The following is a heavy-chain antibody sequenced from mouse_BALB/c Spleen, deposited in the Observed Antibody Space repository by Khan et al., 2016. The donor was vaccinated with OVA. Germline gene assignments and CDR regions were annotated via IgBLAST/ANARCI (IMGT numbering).Heavy chain of an antibody. CDR2: INPSDSET. V-gene: IGHV1-61*01. Sequence: QVQLQQCGAELVRPGASVKLSCKASGYTFTSYGMNWVRQRPGQGLDWIGKINPSDSETHYNQLFKDKATLTVDKSSGTAYMQLSSLTSEDSAVYYCARREKYGYDPSWFAYWGQGTLVTVSA. CDR1: GYTFTSYG. J-gene: IGHJ3*01. D-gene: IGHD2-2*01. CDR3: ARREKYGYDPSWFAY.